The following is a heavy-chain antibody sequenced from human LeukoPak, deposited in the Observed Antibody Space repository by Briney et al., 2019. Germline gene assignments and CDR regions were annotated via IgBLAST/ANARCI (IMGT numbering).Heavy chain of an antibody. V-gene: IGHV4-59*01. Sequence: SETLSLTCTVSGGSISGYYWSWIRQPPGKGLEWIGYIYYSGSTNYNPSLKSRVTISVDTSKNQFSLKLSSVTAADTAVYYCARARRYDSSGYYDYWGQGTLVTVSS. J-gene: IGHJ4*02. CDR3: ARARRYDSSGYYDY. D-gene: IGHD3-22*01. CDR1: GGSISGYY. CDR2: IYYSGST.